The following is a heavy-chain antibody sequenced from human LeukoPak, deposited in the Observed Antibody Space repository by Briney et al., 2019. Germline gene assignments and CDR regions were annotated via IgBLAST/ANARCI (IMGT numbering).Heavy chain of an antibody. V-gene: IGHV3-23*01. CDR3: AKRYSGTSGLYNFDY. J-gene: IGHJ4*02. CDR2: ITGIAANT. Sequence: PGGSLRLSCAASGFTFSSYAMTWVRQPPGKGLEGVSSITGIAANTYYADSWKGRFTISRANSKNTLYLQMTSPRAEDTAVYYCAKRYSGTSGLYNFDYWGQGTLVTVSS. D-gene: IGHD1-26*01. CDR1: GFTFSSYA.